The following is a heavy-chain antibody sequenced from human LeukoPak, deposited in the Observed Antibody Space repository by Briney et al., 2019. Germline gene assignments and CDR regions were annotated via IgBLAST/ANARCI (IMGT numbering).Heavy chain of an antibody. CDR1: GFTFSSYW. J-gene: IGHJ5*02. Sequence: GGSLRLSCAASGFTFSSYWMHWVRQAPGKGLVWVSRINSDGSSTSYADSVKGRFTISRDNAKNTLYLQMNSLRAEDTAVYYCARDVRYCSGTSCYENWFDPWGQGTLVTVSS. D-gene: IGHD2-2*01. CDR3: ARDVRYCSGTSCYENWFDP. CDR2: INSDGSST. V-gene: IGHV3-74*01.